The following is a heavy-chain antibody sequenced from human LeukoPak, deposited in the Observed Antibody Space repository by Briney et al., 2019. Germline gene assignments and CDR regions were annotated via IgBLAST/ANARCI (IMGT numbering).Heavy chain of an antibody. CDR3: ATYDTIFEAFDI. CDR1: GYSLTELS. V-gene: IGHV1-24*01. J-gene: IGHJ3*02. CDR2: FDPEDGET. Sequence: ASVKVSCKVSGYSLTELSMHWVRQAPGKGLEWMGGFDPEDGETIYAQKFQGRVTMTEDTFTDTAYMGLSSLRSEDTAVYYCATYDTIFEAFDIWGQGTMVTVSS. D-gene: IGHD3-3*01.